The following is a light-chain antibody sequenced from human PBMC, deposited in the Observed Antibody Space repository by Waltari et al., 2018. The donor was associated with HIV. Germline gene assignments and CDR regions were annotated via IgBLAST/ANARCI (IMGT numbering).Light chain of an antibody. CDR3: AAWDDSLSVYV. Sequence: QSVLTQPPSASGTPGPRVTISCSGRSAHIGRNYVYLYQHLHGTAPNSLIYPNNQRPSGVPDRVSGSTSGTSASLAISGLRSEDEADYFCAAWDDSLSVYVFGTGTKVTVL. CDR2: PNN. J-gene: IGLJ1*01. CDR1: SAHIGRNY. V-gene: IGLV1-47*01.